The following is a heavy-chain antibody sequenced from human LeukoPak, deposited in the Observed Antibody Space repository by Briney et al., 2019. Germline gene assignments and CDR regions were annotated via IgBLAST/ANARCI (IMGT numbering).Heavy chain of an antibody. Sequence: ASVKVSCKASGYTFTSYYMHWVRQAPGQGLEWMGIINPSGGSTSYAQKFQGRVTMTRDMSTSTVYMELSSLRSEDTAVYYCARDLGYYDLRYYYYYYMDVWGKGTTVTVSS. D-gene: IGHD3-22*01. CDR2: INPSGGST. V-gene: IGHV1-46*01. CDR3: ARDLGYYDLRYYYYYYMDV. J-gene: IGHJ6*03. CDR1: GYTFTSYY.